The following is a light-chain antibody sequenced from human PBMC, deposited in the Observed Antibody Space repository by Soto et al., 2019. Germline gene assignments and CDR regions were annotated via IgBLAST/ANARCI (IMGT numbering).Light chain of an antibody. CDR1: QSVDIY. J-gene: IGKJ4*01. Sequence: EVVVTQSPVTLALSPGERATLSCRTSQSVDIYVAWYQQRPGQAPRLLIYDSSNRAPGIPARFSGSGSGTDFTLTISSIELEDFAVYYCQQRKYWPPLTFGGGTKVEIK. CDR3: QQRKYWPPLT. V-gene: IGKV3-11*01. CDR2: DSS.